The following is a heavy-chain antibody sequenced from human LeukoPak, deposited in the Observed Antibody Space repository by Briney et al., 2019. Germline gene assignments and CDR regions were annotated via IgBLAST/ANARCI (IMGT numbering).Heavy chain of an antibody. V-gene: IGHV1-3*01. CDR2: INAGNGNT. CDR3: ARDRSSYDY. CDR1: GYTFTSYA. D-gene: IGHD3-10*01. J-gene: IGHJ4*02. Sequence: ASVKVSCKASGYTFTSYAMHWVRQAPGQRLEWMGWINAGNGNTKYLQKFQGRVTITRDTSASTAYMELSSLRSEDTAVYHCARDRSSYDYWGQGTLVTVSS.